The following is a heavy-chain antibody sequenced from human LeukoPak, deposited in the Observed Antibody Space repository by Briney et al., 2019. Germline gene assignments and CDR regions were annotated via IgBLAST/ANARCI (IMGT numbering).Heavy chain of an antibody. J-gene: IGHJ4*02. D-gene: IGHD2-2*01. V-gene: IGHV3-23*01. Sequence: GGSLRLSCAASGFTFSSYAMSWVRQAPGKGLEWVSAISGSGGSTYYADSVKGRFTISRDNSKNTLYLQMNSLRVEDTAVYYCAKDQPDIVVVPAPIWGAARPSYSSYYFDYWGQGTLVTVSS. CDR2: ISGSGGST. CDR3: AKDQPDIVVVPAPIWGAARPSYSSYYFDY. CDR1: GFTFSSYA.